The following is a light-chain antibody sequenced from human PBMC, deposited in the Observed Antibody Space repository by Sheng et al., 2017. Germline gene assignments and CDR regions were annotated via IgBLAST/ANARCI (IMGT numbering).Light chain of an antibody. J-gene: IGKJ2*02. CDR3: LQYGRPPCT. Sequence: EIVMTQSPTTLSVSPGERASLSCRASETVTDNYLAWYQVKPGQAPRVLIHGASTRAAGIPGRFSGSGSGTDFTLTISSLEPEDFAVYYCLQYGRPPCTFGQGTNLEIK. CDR1: ETVTDNY. V-gene: IGKV3-20*01. CDR2: GAS.